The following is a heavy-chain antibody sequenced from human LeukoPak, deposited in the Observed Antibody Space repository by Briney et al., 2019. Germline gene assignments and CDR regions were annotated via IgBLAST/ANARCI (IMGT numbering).Heavy chain of an antibody. Sequence: PGRSLRLSCAASGFTFSSYGMHWVRQAPGKGLEWVAVISYDGSNKYYADSVKGRFTISRDNSKNTLYLQMNSLRAEDTAVYYCAKDRENYDFWSGSKGYYFDYWGQGTLVTVSS. CDR2: ISYDGSNK. CDR1: GFTFSSYG. J-gene: IGHJ4*02. D-gene: IGHD3-3*01. CDR3: AKDRENYDFWSGSKGYYFDY. V-gene: IGHV3-30*18.